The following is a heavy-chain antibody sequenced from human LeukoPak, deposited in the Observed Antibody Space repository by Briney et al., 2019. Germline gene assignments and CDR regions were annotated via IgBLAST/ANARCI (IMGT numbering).Heavy chain of an antibody. D-gene: IGHD3-22*01. Sequence: GGSLRLSCTVSGFTVSSNSMSWVRQAPGKGLEWVSSISSSSSYIYYADSVKGRFTISRDNAKNSLYLQMNSLRAEDTAVYYCARDLGNYHDISGYYSSNWFDPWGQGTLVTVSS. J-gene: IGHJ5*02. V-gene: IGHV3-21*01. CDR3: ARDLGNYHDISGYYSSNWFDP. CDR2: ISSSSSYI. CDR1: GFTVSSNS.